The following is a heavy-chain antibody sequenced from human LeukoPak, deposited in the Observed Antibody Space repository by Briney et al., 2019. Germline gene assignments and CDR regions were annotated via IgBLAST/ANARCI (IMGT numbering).Heavy chain of an antibody. CDR3: ARGRLRGYSYGPTY. J-gene: IGHJ4*02. D-gene: IGHD5-18*01. CDR1: GFTFSRYW. V-gene: IGHV3-74*01. CDR2: INNDGSST. Sequence: PGGSLRLSCAGSGFTFSRYWMHWVRQAPGQGLVSVSHINNDGSSTNYADSVKGRFAISRDNANNILFLQMSSLRVEDTGLYFCARGRLRGYSYGPTYWGLGTLVTVSS.